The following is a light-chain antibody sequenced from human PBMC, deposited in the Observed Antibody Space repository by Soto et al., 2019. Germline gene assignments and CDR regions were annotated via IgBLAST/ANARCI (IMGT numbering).Light chain of an antibody. J-gene: IGKJ1*01. CDR3: QQYNSYSRT. Sequence: DIQMTQSPSTLSVSVGDRVTITCRASQSISSWLAWYQQKPEKAPKLLIYKASSLESGVPSRFSGSGSGTEFTLTISSLQPDDFATYYCQQYNSYSRTFGQGTKVEIK. CDR2: KAS. V-gene: IGKV1-5*03. CDR1: QSISSW.